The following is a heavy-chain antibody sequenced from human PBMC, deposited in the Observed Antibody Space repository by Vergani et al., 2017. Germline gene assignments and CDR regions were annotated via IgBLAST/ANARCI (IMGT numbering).Heavy chain of an antibody. D-gene: IGHD1-26*01. CDR2: IYSDGSK. J-gene: IGHJ5*02. CDR3: ARVPSVGATLGWFDP. V-gene: IGHV3-53*01. Sequence: EVQLVESGGGLIQPGGTLRLSCVASGFTVSTSYMSWVRQAPGKGLEWVSIIYSDGSKYYADPVKGRFTISRDNSKSTLYLQMNSLRAEDTAVYYCARVPSVGATLGWFDPWGQGTLVTVSS. CDR1: GFTVSTSY.